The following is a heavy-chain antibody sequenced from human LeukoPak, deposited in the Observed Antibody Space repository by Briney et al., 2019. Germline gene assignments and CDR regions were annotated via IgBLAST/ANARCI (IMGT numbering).Heavy chain of an antibody. D-gene: IGHD3-10*01. Sequence: SETLSLTCTVSGGSISSGGYYWSWIRQPPGKGLEWIGYIYHSGSTYYNPSLKSRVTISVDRSKHQFSLKLSSVTAADTAVYYCARVTGERGPYYFDYWGQGTLVTVSS. V-gene: IGHV4-30-2*01. CDR2: IYHSGST. CDR3: ARVTGERGPYYFDY. CDR1: GGSISSGGYY. J-gene: IGHJ4*02.